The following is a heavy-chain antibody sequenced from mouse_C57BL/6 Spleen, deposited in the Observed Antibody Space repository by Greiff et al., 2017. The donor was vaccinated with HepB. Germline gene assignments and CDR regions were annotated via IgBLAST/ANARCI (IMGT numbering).Heavy chain of an antibody. J-gene: IGHJ3*01. CDR2: IHPSDSDT. D-gene: IGHD1-1*01. V-gene: IGHV1-74*01. CDR1: GYTFTSYW. Sequence: VKLQQPGAELVKPGASVKVSCKASGYTFTSYWMHWVKQRPGQGLEWIGRIHPSDSDTNYNQKFKGKATLTVDKSSSTAYMQLSSLTSEDSAVYYCAIGGGYYYGSSFAYWGQGTLVTVSA. CDR3: AIGGGYYYGSSFAY.